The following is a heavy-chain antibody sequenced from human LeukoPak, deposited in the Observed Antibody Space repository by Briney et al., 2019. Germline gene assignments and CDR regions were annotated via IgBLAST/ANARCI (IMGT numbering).Heavy chain of an antibody. CDR2: IYPGDSDT. V-gene: IGHV5-51*01. CDR1: GYSFTSYW. Sequence: GEALKISCKGSGYSFTSYWIGRVRQMPGKGLEWMGIIYPGDSDTRYSPSFQGQVTISADKSISTAYLQWSGLKASDTAIYYCARRDGYNHVDYWGQGTLVTVSS. J-gene: IGHJ4*02. CDR3: ARRDGYNHVDY. D-gene: IGHD5-24*01.